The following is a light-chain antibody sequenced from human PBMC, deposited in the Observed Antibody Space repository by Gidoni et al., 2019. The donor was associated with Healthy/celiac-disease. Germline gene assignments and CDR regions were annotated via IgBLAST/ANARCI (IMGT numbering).Light chain of an antibody. CDR1: QSVLYSSHNKNY. Sequence: DIVMTQSPDSLAVSLGERATIHCKSSQSVLYSSHNKNYLAWYQQKPGQPPKLLIYWASTRESGVPDRFSGSGSGTDFTLTISSLQAEDVAVYYCQKYYSTPWTFXQXTKVEIK. CDR3: QKYYSTPWT. CDR2: WAS. V-gene: IGKV4-1*01. J-gene: IGKJ1*01.